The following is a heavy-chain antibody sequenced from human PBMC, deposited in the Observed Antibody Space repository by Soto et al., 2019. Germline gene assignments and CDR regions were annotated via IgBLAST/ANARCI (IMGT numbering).Heavy chain of an antibody. CDR2: ISGSGGST. CDR3: ARRGSGSYYDY. Sequence: EVQLLESGGGLVQPGGSLRLSCAASGFTFSSYAMRWVRQAPGKGLEWVSAISGSGGSTYYADSVKGRFTISRDNSKNTLYLPMNSLRAEDTAVYYCARRGSGSYYDYGGKGTLVTVSS. J-gene: IGHJ4*02. V-gene: IGHV3-23*01. D-gene: IGHD1-26*01. CDR1: GFTFSSYA.